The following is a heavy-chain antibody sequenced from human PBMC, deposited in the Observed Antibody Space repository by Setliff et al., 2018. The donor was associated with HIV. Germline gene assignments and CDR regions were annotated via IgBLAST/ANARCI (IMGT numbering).Heavy chain of an antibody. CDR3: VRYDVYEYGYQVFDI. V-gene: IGHV5-51*01. J-gene: IGHJ3*02. CDR1: GYSFTSYW. CDR2: IYPGDSDT. D-gene: IGHD5-12*01. Sequence: GESLKISCKGSGYSFTSYWIAWVRQMPGKGLEWMGIIYPGDSDTRYSPSFQGQVTFSVDKSLNTAYLQWSSLKVSDSAIYYCVRYDVYEYGYQVFDIWGQGTTVTVSS.